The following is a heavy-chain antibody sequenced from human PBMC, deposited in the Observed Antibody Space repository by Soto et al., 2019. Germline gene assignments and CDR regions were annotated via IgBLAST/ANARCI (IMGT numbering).Heavy chain of an antibody. D-gene: IGHD3-22*01. J-gene: IGHJ4*02. CDR1: GFTFSSYA. Sequence: HPGGSLRLSCAASGFTFSSYAMSWVRQAPGKGLEWVSGISGSGGSTYYADSVKGRFTISRDNSKNTLYLQMNSLRAEENAVYYWARDEPSFDSSGYYQSFDYWGQGTLVTVSS. V-gene: IGHV3-23*01. CDR2: ISGSGGST. CDR3: ARDEPSFDSSGYYQSFDY.